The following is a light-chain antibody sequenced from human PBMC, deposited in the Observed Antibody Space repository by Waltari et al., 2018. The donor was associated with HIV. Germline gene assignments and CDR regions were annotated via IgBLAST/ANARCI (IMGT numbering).Light chain of an antibody. CDR3: QQYSTFPWT. CDR1: ESVSYWSNNRNY. J-gene: IGKJ1*01. V-gene: IGKV4-1*01. Sequence: IEVTQSPDSLAVSLGESAAINCKSSESVSYWSNNRNYLAWFQQKPGQSPKLLISWASARESGVPARFSGGGSGTDFTLTIRSLQAEDVATYYCQQYSTFPWTFGQGTKVEIK. CDR2: WAS.